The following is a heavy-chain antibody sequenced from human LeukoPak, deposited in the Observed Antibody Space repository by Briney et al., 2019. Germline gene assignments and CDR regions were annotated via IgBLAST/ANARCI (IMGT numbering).Heavy chain of an antibody. CDR3: ARDTPIVVVPAAINDY. Sequence: GGSLRLSCAASGFTFSSYSMNWVRQAPGKGLEWVSYISSSSSTIYYADSVKGRFTISRDNAKNSLYLQMNSLRAEDTAVYYCARDTPIVVVPAAINDYWGQGTLVTVSS. V-gene: IGHV3-48*04. J-gene: IGHJ4*02. CDR2: ISSSSSTI. CDR1: GFTFSSYS. D-gene: IGHD2-2*01.